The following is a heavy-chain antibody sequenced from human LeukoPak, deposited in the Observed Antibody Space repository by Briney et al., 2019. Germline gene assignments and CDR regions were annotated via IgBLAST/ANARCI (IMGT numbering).Heavy chain of an antibody. V-gene: IGHV3-21*01. CDR3: ARVIAAAGTGFDY. D-gene: IGHD6-13*01. Sequence: AGTLSLTCAASGCTFSSYSMNWIRQPPGKGLEWVSSISSSSSYIYYADSVKGRFTISRDNAKNSLYLQMNSRRAEDTAVYYCARVIAAAGTGFDYWGQGTPVTVSS. CDR2: ISSSSSYI. CDR1: GCTFSSYS. J-gene: IGHJ4*02.